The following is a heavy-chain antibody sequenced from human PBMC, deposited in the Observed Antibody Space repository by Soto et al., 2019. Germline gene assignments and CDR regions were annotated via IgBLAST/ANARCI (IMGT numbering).Heavy chain of an antibody. D-gene: IGHD2-2*02. J-gene: IGHJ4*02. CDR1: GFTVSNNY. CDR3: ATYTSLDY. Sequence: PGGSLRLSCAASGFTVSNNYMSWVRQAPGKGLEWVSLIYSGGSTFYADSVKGRFTISRDNSKNTLFLQMNSLRAEDTAVYFCATYTSLDYWGQGXLVTVYS. CDR2: IYSGGST. V-gene: IGHV3-53*01.